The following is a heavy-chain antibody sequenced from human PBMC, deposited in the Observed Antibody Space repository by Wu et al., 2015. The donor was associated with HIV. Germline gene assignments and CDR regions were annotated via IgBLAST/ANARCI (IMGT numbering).Heavy chain of an antibody. CDR3: ARSPRSHYYDSSGYYDY. D-gene: IGHD3-22*01. CDR2: IIPIFGTA. CDR1: GGTFSSYA. J-gene: IGHJ4*02. V-gene: IGHV1-69*12. Sequence: QVQLVQSGAEVKKPGSSAKVSCKASGGTFSSYAISWVRQAPGQGLEWMGGIIPIFGTANYAQKFQGRVTITADESTSTAYMELSSLRSEDTAVYYCARSPRSHYYDSSGYYDYWGQGTLVTVSS.